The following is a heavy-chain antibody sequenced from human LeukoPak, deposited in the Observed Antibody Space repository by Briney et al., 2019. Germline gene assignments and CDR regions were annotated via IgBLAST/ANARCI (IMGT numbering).Heavy chain of an antibody. CDR3: ARELVVGGTLDY. CDR1: GYTFTGYY. V-gene: IGHV1-2*04. Sequence: ASVKVSCKASGYTFTGYYMHWVRQAPGQGLEWMGWINPNSGGTNYAQKFQGWVTMTRDTSISTAYTELSRLRSDDTAVYYCARELVVGGTLDYWGQGTLVTVSS. CDR2: INPNSGGT. D-gene: IGHD1-26*01. J-gene: IGHJ4*02.